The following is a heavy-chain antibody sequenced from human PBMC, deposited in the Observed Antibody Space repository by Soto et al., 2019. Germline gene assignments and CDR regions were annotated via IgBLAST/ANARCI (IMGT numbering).Heavy chain of an antibody. CDR1: GFTFSGHY. J-gene: IGHJ4*02. CDR2: IRNKPNGHTT. D-gene: IGHD3-16*01. Sequence: GESLKISCECSGFTFSGHYMDWVRQAPGKGLEWLGRIRNKPNGHTTAYAASVKGRFTISRDDSKNLVYLQMNSLKSEDTALYYCSTTVITAPLFEYWGQGTLVTVSS. V-gene: IGHV3-72*01. CDR3: STTVITAPLFEY.